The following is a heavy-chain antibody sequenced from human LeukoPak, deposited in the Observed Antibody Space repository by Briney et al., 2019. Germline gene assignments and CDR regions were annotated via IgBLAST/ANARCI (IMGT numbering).Heavy chain of an antibody. J-gene: IGHJ5*02. D-gene: IGHD3-10*01. V-gene: IGHV1-18*01. CDR2: ISAYNGNT. CDR3: ARDNPDYYYGSGTFDP. Sequence: GASVKVSCKASGYTFTSYGISWVRQAPGQGLEWMGWISAYNGNTNYAQKFQGWVTMTRDTSISTAYMELSRLRSDDTAVYYCARDNPDYYYGSGTFDPWGQGTLVTVSS. CDR1: GYTFTSYG.